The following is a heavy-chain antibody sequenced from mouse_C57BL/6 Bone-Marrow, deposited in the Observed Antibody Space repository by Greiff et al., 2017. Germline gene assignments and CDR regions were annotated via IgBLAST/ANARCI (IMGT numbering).Heavy chain of an antibody. V-gene: IGHV6-6*01. D-gene: IGHD1-1*01. J-gene: IGHJ2*01. CDR2: IRNKANNHAT. CDR3: TSRTFITTVVEDY. CDR1: GFTFSDAW. Sequence: EVKLMESGGGLVQPGGSMKLSCAASGFTFSDAWMDRVRQSPEKGLEWVAEIRNKANNHATYYAESVKGRFTISRDDSKSSVYLQMNSLRAEDTGIYYCTSRTFITTVVEDYWGQGTTLTVSS.